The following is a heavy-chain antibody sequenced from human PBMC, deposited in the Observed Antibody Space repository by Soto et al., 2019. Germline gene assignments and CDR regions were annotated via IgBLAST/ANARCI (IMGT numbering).Heavy chain of an antibody. J-gene: IGHJ5*02. V-gene: IGHV4-39*07. Sequence: SKTLSLTCTVSGSSISSSSYYSRWNRQPPGKRLEWIRSIYYSGSTYYNPPLKSRVTISVDTPKNQFSLKLSSVTAADTAVYYCARSAFPWGQGTLVTVSS. CDR2: IYYSGST. CDR3: ARSAFP. CDR1: GSSISSSSYY.